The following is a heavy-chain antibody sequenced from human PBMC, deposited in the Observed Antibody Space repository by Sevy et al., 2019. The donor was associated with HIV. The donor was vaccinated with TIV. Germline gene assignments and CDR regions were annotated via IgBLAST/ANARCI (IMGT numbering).Heavy chain of an antibody. V-gene: IGHV1-24*01. CDR2: FDPEDGET. CDR3: ATDGAAARQGYYYYYGMDV. D-gene: IGHD6-6*01. Sequence: ASVKVSCKVSGYTLTELSMHWVRQAPGKGLEWMGGFDPEDGETIYAQKFRGRVTMTEDTSTDTAYMELSSLRSEDTAVYYCATDGAAARQGYYYYYGMDVWGQGTTVTVSS. CDR1: GYTLTELS. J-gene: IGHJ6*02.